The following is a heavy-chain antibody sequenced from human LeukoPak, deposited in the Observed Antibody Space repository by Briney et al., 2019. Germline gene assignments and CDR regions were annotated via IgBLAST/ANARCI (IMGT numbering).Heavy chain of an antibody. V-gene: IGHV5-51*01. D-gene: IGHD3-22*01. J-gene: IGHJ4*02. CDR1: GYNFTSYW. Sequence: GESLQISCKGSGYNFTSYWIGWVRQLPGKGLEWMGIIYPGDSDTRYSPSLQGQVTISADKSISTAYLQWSSLKASDTAMYYCARPEYYYDSSGYLQFDYWGQGTLVTVSS. CDR3: ARPEYYYDSSGYLQFDY. CDR2: IYPGDSDT.